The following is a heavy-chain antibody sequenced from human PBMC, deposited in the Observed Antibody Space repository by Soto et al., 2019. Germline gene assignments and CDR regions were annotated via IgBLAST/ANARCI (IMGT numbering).Heavy chain of an antibody. CDR1: GCIFNTYG. V-gene: IGHV3-33*01. CDR3: ARDDYGMDV. Sequence: QVQLVESGGIVVQPGRSLRLSCAESGCIFNTYGMHWVRQAPGKGLEWVAVIWYDGSNKYYADSVKGRFTISRDNSKNTLYVQMNSRRAEDTAVYYCARDDYGMDVWGQGPTVTVSS. CDR2: IWYDGSNK. J-gene: IGHJ6*02.